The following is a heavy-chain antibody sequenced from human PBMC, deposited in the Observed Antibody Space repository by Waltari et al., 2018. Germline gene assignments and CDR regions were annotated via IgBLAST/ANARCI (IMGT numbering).Heavy chain of an antibody. D-gene: IGHD3-22*01. CDR2: IKQDGSEK. CDR3: ARGRYYDSSGYYDY. Sequence: EVQLVESGGGLVQPGGSLRLSCAAPGFTFSSYWLSWVRQAPGKGLEWVANIKQDGSEKDYVDSVKGRFTISRDNAKNSLYLQMNSLRAEDTAVYYCARGRYYDSSGYYDYWGQGTLVTVSS. J-gene: IGHJ4*02. V-gene: IGHV3-7*01. CDR1: GFTFSSYW.